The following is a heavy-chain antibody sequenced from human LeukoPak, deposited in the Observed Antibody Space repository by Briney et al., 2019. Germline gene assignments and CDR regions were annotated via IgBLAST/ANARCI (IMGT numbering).Heavy chain of an antibody. CDR3: AKRDGPYGSGSYYPI. V-gene: IGHV3-23*01. Sequence: GGSLRLSCAASGFTFSSYAMSWVRQAPGKGLEWVSLIYAHGGTTFYADSVKGRFTISRDNSKDTLYLQMNSLRAEDTAVYYCAKRDGPYGSGSYYPIWGQGTMVTVSS. CDR1: GFTFSSYA. J-gene: IGHJ3*02. CDR2: IYAHGGTT. D-gene: IGHD3-10*01.